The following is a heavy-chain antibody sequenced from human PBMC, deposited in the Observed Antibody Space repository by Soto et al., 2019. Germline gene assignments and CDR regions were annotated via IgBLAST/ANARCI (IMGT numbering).Heavy chain of an antibody. CDR2: ISGSGGST. D-gene: IGHD3-3*01. Sequence: HPGGSLRLSCAASGFTFSSYAMSWVRQAPGKGLEWVSAISGSGGSTYYADSVKGRFTISRDNSKNTLYLQMNSLRAEDTAVYYCAKDPGALTIFGVVPIFDYWGQGTLVTVSS. V-gene: IGHV3-23*01. CDR1: GFTFSSYA. CDR3: AKDPGALTIFGVVPIFDY. J-gene: IGHJ4*02.